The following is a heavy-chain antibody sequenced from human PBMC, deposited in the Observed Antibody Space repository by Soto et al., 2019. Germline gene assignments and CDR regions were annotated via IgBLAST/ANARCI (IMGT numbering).Heavy chain of an antibody. V-gene: IGHV3-30*18. J-gene: IGHJ4*02. CDR3: AKEIIAVSGPWDFDN. CDR2: ISYDGIHK. CDR1: GFTFSTYG. D-gene: IGHD6-19*01. Sequence: QVQLVESGGGVVQPGRSLRLSCAASGFTFSTYGMSWVRQAPGKGLERVAIISYDGIHKYYADSVKGRFTISRDNSRNTLYLQMNSLRAEDTAVYYCAKEIIAVSGPWDFDNWGQGTLVTVSS.